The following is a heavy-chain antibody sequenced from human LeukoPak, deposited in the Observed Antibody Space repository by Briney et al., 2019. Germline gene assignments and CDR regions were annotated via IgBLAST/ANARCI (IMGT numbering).Heavy chain of an antibody. CDR1: GFTFSIYW. V-gene: IGHV3-74*01. Sequence: PGGSLRLSCAASGFTFSIYWMYWVRQAPGKGLVWVSRIDSDGRTTDCADSLRGRFIISRDNSKNTLYLQMNSLKADDTAIYYCVVASDALDLWGQGTTVTVSS. CDR2: IDSDGRTT. J-gene: IGHJ3*01. CDR3: VVASDALDL. D-gene: IGHD5-12*01.